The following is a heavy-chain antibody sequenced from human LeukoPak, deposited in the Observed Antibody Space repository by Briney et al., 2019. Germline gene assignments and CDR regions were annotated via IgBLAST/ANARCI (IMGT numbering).Heavy chain of an antibody. CDR2: IYYSGSA. J-gene: IGHJ4*02. Sequence: SETLSLTCTVSGGSISTYYWSWIRQPPGKGLEWIGYIYYSGSAKYNPSLKSRVTISVDTSKNQFSLKLSSVTAADTAVYYCARSYGSGIYFDYWGQGTLVTV. CDR3: ARSYGSGIYFDY. D-gene: IGHD3-10*01. V-gene: IGHV4-59*01. CDR1: GGSISTYY.